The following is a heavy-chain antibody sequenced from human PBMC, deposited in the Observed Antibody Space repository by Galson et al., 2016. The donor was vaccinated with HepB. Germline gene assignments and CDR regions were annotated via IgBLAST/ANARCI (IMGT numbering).Heavy chain of an antibody. CDR3: VRYERIRSCSFRRWVY. D-gene: IGHD3-10*01. J-gene: IGHJ4*02. Sequence: SLRLSCAASGFTFSSYEMIWVRQASGRGLEWVSYISSSGSHIYYTESVRGRFTISRDNVDNSLYLQMNSLRAEDTAGYYCVRYERIRSCSFRRWVYWGRGTLVTVSS. CDR1: GFTFSSYE. CDR2: ISSSGSHI. V-gene: IGHV3-48*03.